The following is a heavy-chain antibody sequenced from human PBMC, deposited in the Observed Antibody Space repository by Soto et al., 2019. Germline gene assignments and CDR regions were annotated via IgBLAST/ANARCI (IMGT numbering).Heavy chain of an antibody. J-gene: IGHJ5*02. D-gene: IGHD6-13*01. CDR1: GGSFSGYY. V-gene: IGHV4-34*01. Sequence: SETLSLTCAVYGGSFSGYYWSWIRQPPGKGLEWIGEINHSGSTNYNPSLKSRVTISVGTSRNQFSLKLSSVTAADTAVYYCAGGRGQQLWSRWFDPWGQGTLVTVSS. CDR3: AGGRGQQLWSRWFDP. CDR2: INHSGST.